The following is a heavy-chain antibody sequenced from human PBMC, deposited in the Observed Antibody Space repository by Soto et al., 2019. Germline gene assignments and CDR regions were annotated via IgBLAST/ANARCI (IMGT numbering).Heavy chain of an antibody. J-gene: IGHJ5*02. CDR2: ISSSSSYI. V-gene: IGHV3-21*01. Sequence: GSLRLSCAASGFTFSSYSMNWVRQAPGKGLEWVSSISSSSSYIYYADSAKGRFTISRDNAKNSLYLQMNSLRAEDTAVYYCARDRYSSSWSGLNWFDPWGQGTLVTVSS. CDR1: GFTFSSYS. CDR3: ARDRYSSSWSGLNWFDP. D-gene: IGHD6-13*01.